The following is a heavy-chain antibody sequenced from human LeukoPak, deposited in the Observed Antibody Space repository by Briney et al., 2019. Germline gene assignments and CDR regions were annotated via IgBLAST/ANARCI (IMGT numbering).Heavy chain of an antibody. CDR1: GFTFSSYA. V-gene: IGHV3-30*04. CDR3: ARVINSQYFDY. CDR2: ISYDGSNK. D-gene: IGHD2/OR15-2a*01. Sequence: GGSLRLSCAASGFTFSSYAMHWVRQAPGKGLEWVAVISYDGSNKYYADSVKGRFTISRDNSKNTLYLQMNSLRAEDTAVYYCARVINSQYFDYWGQGTLVTVSS. J-gene: IGHJ4*02.